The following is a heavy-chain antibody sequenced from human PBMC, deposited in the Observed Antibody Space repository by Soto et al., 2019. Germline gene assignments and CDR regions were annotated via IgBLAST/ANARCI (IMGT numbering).Heavy chain of an antibody. CDR2: ISHTGTT. J-gene: IGHJ4*02. D-gene: IGHD2-2*01. CDR3: ARVLSSRDEYFDY. V-gene: IGHV4-4*02. Sequence: QVQLQESGPGLVKPSETLSLTCAVSGDSISGSQWWSWVRLPPGKGLEWIGEISHTGTTHYNPSLKSLVTMSVDKPKNQFALNLTSVTAADTAVYYCARVLSSRDEYFDYWGQGTVVTVSP. CDR1: GDSISGSQW.